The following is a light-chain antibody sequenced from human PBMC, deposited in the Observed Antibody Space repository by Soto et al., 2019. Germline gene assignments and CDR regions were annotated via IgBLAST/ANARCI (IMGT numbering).Light chain of an antibody. Sequence: QSALTQPASVSGSPGQSITISCTATSSDVGVYNSVSWYQLHPANAHKLMLYDVSNRPSGLSHRFSGSKAGNTAPLTIAGRQTEDEADYYCSSSTSSNARVFGGGTKLTVL. V-gene: IGLV2-14*01. CDR3: SSSTSSNARV. J-gene: IGLJ2*01. CDR2: DVS. CDR1: SSDVGVYNS.